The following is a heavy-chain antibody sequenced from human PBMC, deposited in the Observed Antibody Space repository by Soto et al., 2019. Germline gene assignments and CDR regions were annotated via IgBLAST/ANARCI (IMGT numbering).Heavy chain of an antibody. CDR2: IKVDSGYT. CDR3: ATSYDTGFDP. V-gene: IGHV1-18*04. J-gene: IGHJ5*02. Sequence: QAQVVQSGAEVRKPGASVRVSCKAYGYPFIKYGISWIRQAPEQGLEWMGWIKVDSGYTNYAQKFQGRVTMTADTSSDTAFMELRSLRLDDTAVYFCATSYDTGFDPWGQGTLVSVSS. CDR1: GYPFIKYG. D-gene: IGHD3-9*01.